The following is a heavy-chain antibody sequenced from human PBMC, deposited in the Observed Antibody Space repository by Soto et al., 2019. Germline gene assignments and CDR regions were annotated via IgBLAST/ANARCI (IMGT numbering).Heavy chain of an antibody. CDR1: GYTFTSYG. V-gene: IGHV1-18*01. J-gene: IGHJ5*02. CDR2: ISAYNGNT. CDR3: ARVHCSGGSCYLNWFDP. Sequence: GVSVKVSCKASGYTFTSYGISWVRQAPGQGLEWMGWISAYNGNTNYAQKLQGRVTMTTDTSTSTAYMELRSLRSDDTAVYYCARVHCSGGSCYLNWFDPWGQGTLVTVSS. D-gene: IGHD2-15*01.